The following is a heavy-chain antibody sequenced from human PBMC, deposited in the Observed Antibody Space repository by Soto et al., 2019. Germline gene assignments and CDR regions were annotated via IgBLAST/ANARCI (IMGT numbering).Heavy chain of an antibody. V-gene: IGHV3-23*04. Sequence: EVQLVESGGGLVQPGRSLRLSCAASGFTFDDYAMHWVRQAPGKGLEWVSGISGSGGSTYYADSVKGRFTISRDNSKNTLYLQMNSLRAEDTAVYYCAKDILLVGFLEWSNDYWGQGTLVTVSS. J-gene: IGHJ4*02. CDR1: GFTFDDYA. CDR3: AKDILLVGFLEWSNDY. D-gene: IGHD3-3*01. CDR2: ISGSGGST.